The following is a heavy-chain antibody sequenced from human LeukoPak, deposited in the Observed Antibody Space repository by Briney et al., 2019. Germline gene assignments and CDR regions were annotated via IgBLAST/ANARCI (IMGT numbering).Heavy chain of an antibody. CDR2: IIPIFGTA. CDR1: GGTFSSYA. CDR3: ARAFYLTGYYPPGY. D-gene: IGHD3-9*01. V-gene: IGHV1-69*01. J-gene: IGHJ4*02. Sequence: GASVKVSCKAPGGTFSSYAISWVRQAPGQGLEWMGGIIPIFGTANYAQKFQGRVTITADESTSTAYMELSSLRSEDTAVYYCARAFYLTGYYPPGYWGQGTLVTVSS.